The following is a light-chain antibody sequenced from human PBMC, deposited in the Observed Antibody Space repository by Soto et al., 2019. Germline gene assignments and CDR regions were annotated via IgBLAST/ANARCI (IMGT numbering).Light chain of an antibody. CDR3: QQYDVWPPLT. CDR2: GAS. J-gene: IGKJ4*01. Sequence: EIVMTQSPVTLSVSPGEGATLSCRASQSVRRNLAWYQQRPGQAPRLLIYGASTRATGIPARFSGSGSGTEFTLTISSLQSEDSAVYYCQQYDVWPPLTFGGGTKVEIK. V-gene: IGKV3-15*01. CDR1: QSVRRN.